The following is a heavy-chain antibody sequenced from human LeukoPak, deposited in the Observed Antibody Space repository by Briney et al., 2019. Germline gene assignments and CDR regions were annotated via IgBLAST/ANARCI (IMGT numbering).Heavy chain of an antibody. V-gene: IGHV3-74*01. CDR2: INGDGIST. CDR3: ARDTDTVTTILDY. CDR1: GFTFSSHW. D-gene: IGHD4-17*01. J-gene: IGHJ4*02. Sequence: GGSLRLSCAASGFTFSSHWMHWVRQPPGKGLVWVSRINGDGISTDYADSVKGRFTISRDNAKNTLYLQMNSLRAEDTAVYYCARDTDTVTTILDYWAREPWSPSPQ.